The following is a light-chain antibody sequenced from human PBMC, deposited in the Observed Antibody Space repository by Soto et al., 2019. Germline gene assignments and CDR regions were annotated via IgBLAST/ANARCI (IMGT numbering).Light chain of an antibody. V-gene: IGKV3-11*01. Sequence: EIVLTQSPATLSLFPGERATLSCRASQSIRTYLAWYQQKPGQAPRLLISNASNRATGIPARFSGSGSETDFSLTISSLEAEDFAVYYCHQRSNWPRTFGGGTKVEIK. CDR1: QSIRTY. J-gene: IGKJ4*01. CDR2: NAS. CDR3: HQRSNWPRT.